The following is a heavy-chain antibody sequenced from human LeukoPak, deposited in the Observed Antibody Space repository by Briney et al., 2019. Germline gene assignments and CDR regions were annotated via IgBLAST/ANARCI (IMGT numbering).Heavy chain of an antibody. CDR1: GYTFNSSY. J-gene: IGHJ3*02. Sequence: GASVKVSCKASGYTFNSSYMHWVRQAPGQGLEWMGIINPSDDSTRYAQKFQGRVTMTRDTSTSTVYMELSSLRSEDTAVYYCARGADYDSSGYHDAFDIWGQGTMVTVSS. D-gene: IGHD3-22*01. CDR2: INPSDDST. V-gene: IGHV1-46*02. CDR3: ARGADYDSSGYHDAFDI.